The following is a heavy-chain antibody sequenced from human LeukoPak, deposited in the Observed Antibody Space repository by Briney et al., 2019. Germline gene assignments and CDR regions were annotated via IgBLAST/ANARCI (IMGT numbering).Heavy chain of an antibody. CDR3: ATGGYSGTHAYFAF. D-gene: IGHD1-26*01. Sequence: GGSLRLSCAASGFTFSSYGMSWVRQAPGKGLEWVAHIREDGSEKYYVDSVKGRFTISRDNAKKTLYLQMNSLRAEDTAVYYSATGGYSGTHAYFAFWGQGTLVTVSS. J-gene: IGHJ4*02. CDR1: GFTFSSYG. V-gene: IGHV3-7*01. CDR2: IREDGSEK.